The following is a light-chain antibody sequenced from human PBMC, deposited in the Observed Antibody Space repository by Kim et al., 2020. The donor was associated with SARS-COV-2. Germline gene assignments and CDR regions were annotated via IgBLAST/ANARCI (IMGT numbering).Light chain of an antibody. V-gene: IGLV3-21*04. CDR3: QVWDATGDHHWV. CDR2: HDS. Sequence: SYELTQPPSVSVAPGKRARITCGGKNIGSDTVHWYQQRPGQAPVLVIYHDSDRPSGIPQRFSGSNSGDTATLTISRVGAGDEADYYCQVWDATGDHHWVFGGGTQLTVL. CDR1: NIGSDT. J-gene: IGLJ3*02.